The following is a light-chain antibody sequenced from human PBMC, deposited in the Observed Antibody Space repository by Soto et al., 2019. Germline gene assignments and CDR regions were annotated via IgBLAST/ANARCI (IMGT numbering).Light chain of an antibody. V-gene: IGKV3-11*01. J-gene: IGKJ5*01. CDR3: QQRSNWPIT. CDR1: QSVPNSR. Sequence: EIVLTQSPDTLSLSPGERATLSCRASQSVPNSRLAWYQQKPGQAPRLLIYDASNRATGIPARFSGSGSGTDFTLTISSLEPEDFAVYYCQQRSNWPITFGQGTRLEIK. CDR2: DAS.